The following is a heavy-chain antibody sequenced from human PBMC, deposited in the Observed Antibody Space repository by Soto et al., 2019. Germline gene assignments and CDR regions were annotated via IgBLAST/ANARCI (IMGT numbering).Heavy chain of an antibody. CDR2: IYYSGST. J-gene: IGHJ6*02. V-gene: IGHV4-39*01. Sequence: SETLSLNCTVSGGSISSSTYSCRWCREPRGKGLEWIGSIYYSGSTYYNPSLKSRVTISVDTSKNQFSLKLSSVTAADTAVYYCARHYYDFWSGYYSYYYGMDVWVQGTTVT. CDR1: GGSISSSTYS. D-gene: IGHD3-3*01. CDR3: ARHYYDFWSGYYSYYYGMDV.